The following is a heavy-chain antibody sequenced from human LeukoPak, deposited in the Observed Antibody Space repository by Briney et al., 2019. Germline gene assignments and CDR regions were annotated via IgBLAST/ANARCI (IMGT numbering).Heavy chain of an antibody. Sequence: GGSLRLSCAASGFTFSSYFMNWVRQAPGKGLEWVSSITTSSSDVYYADSVRGRFTISRDNAKNSLFLQMNGLRAEDTAVYYCARALTGIPYYFDYWGQGSLVAVSS. CDR3: ARALTGIPYYFDY. CDR2: ITTSSSDV. D-gene: IGHD1-20*01. J-gene: IGHJ4*02. CDR1: GFTFSSYF. V-gene: IGHV3-21*01.